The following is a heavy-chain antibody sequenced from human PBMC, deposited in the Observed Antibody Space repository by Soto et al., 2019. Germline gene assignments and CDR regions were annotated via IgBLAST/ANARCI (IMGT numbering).Heavy chain of an antibody. CDR1: GGTLSTNA. J-gene: IGHJ6*01. Sequence: QVQLVQSGAEVKKAGSSVKVSCKTSGGTLSTNAISWVRQAPGQGLEWMGAIIPMFGSPKYAQKFQGRVTITADNPTSTIYMETISITTEDTAVYYCARGGLVAVLYTALDAWGPGTTVAVAS. CDR2: IIPMFGSP. D-gene: IGHD2-15*01. V-gene: IGHV1-69*06. CDR3: ARGGLVAVLYTALDA.